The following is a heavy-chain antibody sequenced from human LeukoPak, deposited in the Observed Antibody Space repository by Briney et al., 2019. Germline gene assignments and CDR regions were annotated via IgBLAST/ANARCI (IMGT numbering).Heavy chain of an antibody. D-gene: IGHD4-23*01. J-gene: IGHJ4*02. Sequence: GGSLRLSCAGSGFTFSSYAMTWVRQAPGTGLEWVSSISRSDGTTYYADSVKGRFTISRDNSKNTLFLQMNSLRAEDTAVYYCAKSRPVVTPGSFDYWGQGTLVTVSS. CDR1: GFTFSSYA. V-gene: IGHV3-23*01. CDR2: ISRSDGTT. CDR3: AKSRPVVTPGSFDY.